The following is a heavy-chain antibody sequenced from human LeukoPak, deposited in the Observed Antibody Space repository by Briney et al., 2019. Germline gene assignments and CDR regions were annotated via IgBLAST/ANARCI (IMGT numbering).Heavy chain of an antibody. V-gene: IGHV3-48*04. Sequence: GGSLRLSCAASGFTFSDYSMNWVRQAPGKGLEWVSYISSSSSTIYYADSVKGRFTISRDNAKNSLYLQMNSLRAEDTAVYYCARVRSGYCSGGSCPRPSDYWGQGTLVTVSS. J-gene: IGHJ4*02. D-gene: IGHD2-15*01. CDR2: ISSSSSTI. CDR3: ARVRSGYCSGGSCPRPSDY. CDR1: GFTFSDYS.